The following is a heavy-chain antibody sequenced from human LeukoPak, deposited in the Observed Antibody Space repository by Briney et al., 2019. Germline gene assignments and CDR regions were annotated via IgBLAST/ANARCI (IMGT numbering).Heavy chain of an antibody. CDR1: GGSVRGFY. D-gene: IGHD2-15*01. J-gene: IGHJ4*02. V-gene: IGHV4-59*02. Sequence: SETLSLTCVVSGGSVRGFYWGWIRQPPRGGLGWIGYVYYSGSTNYNPSFKSRITISVDTSRNQFSLQLSSVTAADTAVYYCARIHRYCSGGACYVLDNWGQGTLVAVSS. CDR2: VYYSGST. CDR3: ARIHRYCSGGACYVLDN.